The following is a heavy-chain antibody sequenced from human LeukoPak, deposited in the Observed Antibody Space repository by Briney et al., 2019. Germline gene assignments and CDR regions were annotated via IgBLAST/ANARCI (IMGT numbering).Heavy chain of an antibody. J-gene: IGHJ4*02. CDR2: INSDGSST. Sequence: GGSLRLSCAASGFTFRSHWMHWVRQAPGKGLVWVSRINSDGSSTSYADSMKGRFTISRDNAKNTLYLQMNSLRVEDTAVYYCARGGAAMAYYWGQGTLVTVSS. V-gene: IGHV3-74*01. D-gene: IGHD5-18*01. CDR3: ARGGAAMAYY. CDR1: GFTFRSHW.